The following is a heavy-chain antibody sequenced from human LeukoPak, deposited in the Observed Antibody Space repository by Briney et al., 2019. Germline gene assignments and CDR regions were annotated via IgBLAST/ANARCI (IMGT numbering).Heavy chain of an antibody. V-gene: IGHV4-59*01. CDR1: GGSISNYY. CDR3: ARDAGRGFDFWSGYYDSSISYYMDV. Sequence: SETLSLTCTVSGGSISNYYWSWIRQPPGKGLEWIGYIYYSGSTNYNPSLKSRVTISVDTSKNQFSLKLSSVTAADTAVYYCARDAGRGFDFWSGYYDSSISYYMDVWGKGTTVTVSS. CDR2: IYYSGST. D-gene: IGHD3-3*01. J-gene: IGHJ6*03.